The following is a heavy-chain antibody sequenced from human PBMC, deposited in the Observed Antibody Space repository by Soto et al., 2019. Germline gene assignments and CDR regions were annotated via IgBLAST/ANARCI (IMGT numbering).Heavy chain of an antibody. CDR3: ARARTGWYFAL. CDR2: ISSSGST. V-gene: IGHV4-59*01. D-gene: IGHD2-15*01. J-gene: IGHJ4*02. CDR1: GDSISSDY. Sequence: SETLSLTCSVSGDSISSDYWTWIRQTPGKGLEWIGCISSSGSTDYNPSLKSRLTMSIVTSKNQFSLKVNSVTAADTAVYYCARARTGWYFALWGQGRLVTVSS.